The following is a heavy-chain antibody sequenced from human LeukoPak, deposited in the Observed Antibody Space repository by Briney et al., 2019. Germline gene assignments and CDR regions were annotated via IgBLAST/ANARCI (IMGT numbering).Heavy chain of an antibody. D-gene: IGHD6-19*01. J-gene: IGHJ4*02. CDR2: IKEDGSEK. Sequence: GGSLRLSCAASGFSFSTYWMGWVRQAPGKGLEWLGNIKEDGSEKYYGDSVKGRFTMSRDNAKNSLSLQMSSLTVEDTAVYYCARDRGWLASDYWGRGTLVTVSS. CDR1: GFSFSTYW. CDR3: ARDRGWLASDY. V-gene: IGHV3-7*03.